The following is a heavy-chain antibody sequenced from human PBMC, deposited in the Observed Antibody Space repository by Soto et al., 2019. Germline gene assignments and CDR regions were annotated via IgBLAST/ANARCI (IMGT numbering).Heavy chain of an antibody. J-gene: IGHJ6*03. D-gene: IGHD5-12*01. CDR2: ISGSGGST. V-gene: IGHV3-23*01. CDR3: AKRTSGYDYRNYYYYYMDV. Sequence: PGGSLRLSCAASGFTFSSYAMSWVRQAPGKGLEWVSAISGSGGSTYYADSVKGRFTISRDNSKNTLYLQMNSLRAEDTAVYYCAKRTSGYDYRNYYYYYMDVWGKGTTVTVSS. CDR1: GFTFSSYA.